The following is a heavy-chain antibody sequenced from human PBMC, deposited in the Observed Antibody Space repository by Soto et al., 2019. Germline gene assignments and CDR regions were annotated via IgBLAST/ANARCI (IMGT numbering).Heavy chain of an antibody. V-gene: IGHV1-46*01. CDR3: ARVHRSTWYAIDY. CDR2: INPSGGRA. J-gene: IGHJ4*02. Sequence: QVQLLQSGAEVKKPGASVKVSCKASGYIFTSSYIHWVRQAPGQGLEWMGLINPSGGRATYSQRFQGRVTLTRDTSSNTVDMELSSLRSEDTALYYCARVHRSTWYAIDYWRQGTLVTVSS. CDR1: GYIFTSSY. D-gene: IGHD6-13*01.